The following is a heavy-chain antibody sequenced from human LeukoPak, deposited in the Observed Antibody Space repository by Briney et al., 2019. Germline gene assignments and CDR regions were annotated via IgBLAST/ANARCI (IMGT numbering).Heavy chain of an antibody. J-gene: IGHJ4*02. CDR3: VKSSCCFEY. CDR2: ISGNGGST. V-gene: IGHV3-23*01. CDR1: GFTFSTYG. Sequence: GGSLRLSCAASGFTFSTYGMSWVRRAPGKGLEWVSTISGNGGSTYYADSVEGRFTISRDNSKNTLYLQMSSLRVEDTALYYCVKSSCCFEYWGQGTLVTVSS. D-gene: IGHD6-13*01.